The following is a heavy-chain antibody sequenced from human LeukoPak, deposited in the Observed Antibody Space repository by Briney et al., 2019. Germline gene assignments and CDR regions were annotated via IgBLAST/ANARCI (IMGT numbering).Heavy chain of an antibody. CDR2: FYHAGNS. CDR1: GGSITSHF. CDR3: ARDGPTSTAPFDY. Sequence: SETLSLTCTVSGGSITSHFWSWIRQPPGEGLEWIGNFYHAGNSNLNPSLKSRVSMSIDTSKNQFSLKLRSMTAADTAVYYCARDGPTSTAPFDYRGQGTLVTVSS. V-gene: IGHV4-59*11. J-gene: IGHJ4*02. D-gene: IGHD1-26*01.